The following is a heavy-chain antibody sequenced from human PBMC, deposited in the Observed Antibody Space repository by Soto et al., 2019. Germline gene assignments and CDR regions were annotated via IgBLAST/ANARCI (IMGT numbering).Heavy chain of an antibody. CDR3: VRDSFGVTD. CDR1: GGSFRSYG. Sequence: PGGSLRLSCSASGGSFRSYGMNWVRQAPGKGLEYVSIISSNDGSSTYYADSVRGRFTISRDNSKNTLYLQMSSLTTDDTAVYYCVRDSFGVTDWGQGTLVTVSS. CDR2: ISSNDGSST. J-gene: IGHJ4*02. V-gene: IGHV3-64D*08. D-gene: IGHD2-21*02.